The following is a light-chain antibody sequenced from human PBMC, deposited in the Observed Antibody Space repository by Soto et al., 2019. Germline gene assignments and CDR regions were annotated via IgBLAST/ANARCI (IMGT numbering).Light chain of an antibody. J-gene: IGKJ4*01. CDR1: QSVSSSY. CDR3: QQYDSSPLT. CDR2: GAS. Sequence: EIVLTQSPGTLSLSPGERATLSCRASQSVSSSYLAWYQQKPGQAPRLLIYGASSRPTGIPSRFSGSGSGTDFTLTISSLQPEDFAIYFCQQYDSSPLTFGGGTKVEIK. V-gene: IGKV3-20*01.